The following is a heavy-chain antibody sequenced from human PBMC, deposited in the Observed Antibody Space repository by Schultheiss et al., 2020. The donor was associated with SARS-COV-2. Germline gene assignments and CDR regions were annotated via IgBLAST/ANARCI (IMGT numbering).Heavy chain of an antibody. V-gene: IGHV1-8*01. CDR1: GYTFTSYD. CDR3: ARGAGGDYGDPNFDY. CDR2: MNPNSGNT. D-gene: IGHD4-17*01. J-gene: IGHJ4*02. Sequence: GESLKISCKASGYTFTSYDINWVRQATGQGLEWMGWMNPNSGNTGYAQKFQGRVTMTRNTSISTAYMELSSLRSEDTAVYYCARGAGGDYGDPNFDYWGQGTLVTVSS.